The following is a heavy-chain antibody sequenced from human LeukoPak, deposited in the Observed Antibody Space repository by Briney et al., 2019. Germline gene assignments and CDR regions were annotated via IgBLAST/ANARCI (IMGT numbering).Heavy chain of an antibody. CDR3: ARNKRGALYYDFWSGYPDYFDY. CDR2: ISAYNGNT. J-gene: IGHJ4*02. Sequence: ASVKVSCKASGYTFTSYGVSWVRQAPGQGLEWMGWISAYNGNTNYAQKLQGRVTMTTDTSTSTAYMELRSLRSDDTAVYYCARNKRGALYYDFWSGYPDYFDYWGQGTLVTVSS. D-gene: IGHD3-3*01. CDR1: GYTFTSYG. V-gene: IGHV1-18*01.